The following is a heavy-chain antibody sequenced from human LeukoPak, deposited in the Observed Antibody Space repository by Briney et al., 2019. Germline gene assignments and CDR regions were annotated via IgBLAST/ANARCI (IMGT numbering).Heavy chain of an antibody. D-gene: IGHD1-26*01. V-gene: IGHV4-39*01. J-gene: IGHJ4*02. Sequence: SETLSLTCTVSGGSISTSSYYWGWLRQPPGKGPEWIGIIFYSGSTYYNMSLESRVTISVDTSRNQFSLKLTSVTAADTAVYYCARLQRGGTYWLYYFDLWGQGTLVTVSS. CDR3: ARLQRGGTYWLYYFDL. CDR1: GGSISTSSYY. CDR2: IFYSGST.